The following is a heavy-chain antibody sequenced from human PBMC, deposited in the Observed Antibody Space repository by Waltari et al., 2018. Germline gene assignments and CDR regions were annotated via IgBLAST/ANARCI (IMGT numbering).Heavy chain of an antibody. CDR3: TRQTLGYCTSAACRRLEA. CDR1: GYAINSGFY. J-gene: IGHJ5*02. CDR2: IYHDGTT. Sequence: QVQLQESGPRLVKPSETLSLTCDVSGYAINSGFYWGWFRQAPEKGLEWIATIYHDGTTFHNPSLTSRATTSMATSKNQISLNLKTVTAADTAVYYCTRQTLGYCTSAACRRLEAWGQGTLVTVSS. D-gene: IGHD2-8*02. V-gene: IGHV4-38-2*01.